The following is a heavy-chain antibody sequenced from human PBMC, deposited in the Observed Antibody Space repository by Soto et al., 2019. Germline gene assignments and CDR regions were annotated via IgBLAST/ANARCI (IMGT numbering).Heavy chain of an antibody. CDR2: ISASESST. CDR3: AKKYSYGSGTYLLPFDY. V-gene: IGHV3-23*01. D-gene: IGHD3-10*01. Sequence: EVQLLESGGGLVQPGGSLRLSCAASGFIFSHYAMTWVRQAPGKGLEWVSTISASESSTYYADSVKGRFTVSRDNSRNTLYLQMNSLRAEATAVYYCAKKYSYGSGTYLLPFDYWGQGTLVTVSS. CDR1: GFIFSHYA. J-gene: IGHJ4*02.